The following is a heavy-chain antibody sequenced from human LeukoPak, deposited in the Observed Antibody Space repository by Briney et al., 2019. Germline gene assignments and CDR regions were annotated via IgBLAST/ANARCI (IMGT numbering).Heavy chain of an antibody. D-gene: IGHD3-10*01. CDR2: ITYDGYYK. Sequence: PGGSLRRSCAASGLSFTSYGMHWVRQAPGKGLEWVALITYDGYYKYYSDSVKGRLTISSDTSKNTLYLQMNSLRAEDTAVYYCARDLSPVVRASPMGYWGQGTLVTVSS. V-gene: IGHV3-30*03. J-gene: IGHJ4*02. CDR1: GLSFTSYG. CDR3: ARDLSPVVRASPMGY.